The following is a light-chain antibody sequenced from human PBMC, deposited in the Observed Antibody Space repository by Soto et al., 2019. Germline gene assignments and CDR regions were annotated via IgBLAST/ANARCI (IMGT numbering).Light chain of an antibody. CDR2: GES. V-gene: IGKV3-15*01. CDR1: QSVSSN. J-gene: IGKJ2*01. CDR3: QQYNNWPPRYT. Sequence: EIVMTQSPATLSVSPGGRATLSCRASQSVSSNLAWYQQKPGQAPRLLIYGESTRATGIPARFSGSGSGTEFTLTISSLQSEDFAVYYCQQYNNWPPRYTFGQGTKLEIK.